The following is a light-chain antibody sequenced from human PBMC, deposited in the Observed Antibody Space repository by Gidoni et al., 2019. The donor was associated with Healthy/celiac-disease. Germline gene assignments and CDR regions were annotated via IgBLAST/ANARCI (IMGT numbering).Light chain of an antibody. CDR3: SSYTSSSTLGVV. J-gene: IGLJ2*01. V-gene: IGLV2-14*01. Sequence: QSALTQPASVSGSPGQSITISCTGTSSDVGGYNYVSWYQQHPGKAPKLMIYEVSNRASEVSNRFSGSKAGNTAVLTSSGLQAEDEADYYCSSYTSSSTLGVVFGGGTKLTVL. CDR2: EVS. CDR1: SSDVGGYNY.